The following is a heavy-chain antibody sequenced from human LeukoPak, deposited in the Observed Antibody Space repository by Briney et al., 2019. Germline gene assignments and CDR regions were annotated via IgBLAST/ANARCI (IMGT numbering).Heavy chain of an antibody. Sequence: ASVKVSCKAPGXTXXXXXXTXXXXXXGXXXXWXXXXXXXNGXTKXAQXLQXRVTXTTDTSTSTAYMELRSLRSDDTAVXYCARDPSNSSGWYIFFDFWGQGTLVAVSS. CDR1: GXTXXXXX. CDR2: XXXXNGXT. D-gene: IGHD6-19*01. CDR3: ARDPSNSSGWYIFFDF. J-gene: IGHJ4*02. V-gene: IGHV1-18*01.